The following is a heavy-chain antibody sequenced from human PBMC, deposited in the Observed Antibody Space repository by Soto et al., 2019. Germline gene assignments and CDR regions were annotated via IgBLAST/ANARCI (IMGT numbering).Heavy chain of an antibody. Sequence: SETLSLTCTVSGGSISSGGYYWSWIRQPAGKGLEWIGRIYTSGSTNYNPSLKSRVTMSVDTSKNQFSLKLSSVTAADTAVYYCARDCSGGSCYYYYYGMDVWGQGTTVTVSS. J-gene: IGHJ6*02. CDR1: GGSISSGGYY. V-gene: IGHV4-61*02. CDR2: IYTSGST. CDR3: ARDCSGGSCYYYYYGMDV. D-gene: IGHD2-15*01.